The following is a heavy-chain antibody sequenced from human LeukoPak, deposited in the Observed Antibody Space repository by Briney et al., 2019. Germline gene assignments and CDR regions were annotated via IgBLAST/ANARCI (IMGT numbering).Heavy chain of an antibody. CDR1: GFTFSSYW. D-gene: IGHD3-10*01. J-gene: IGHJ4*02. Sequence: QSGGSLRLSCAASGFTFSSYWMSWVRQAPGKGLEWVANIKQDGSEKYYVDSVKGRFTISRDNAKDSLYLQMNSLRAEDTAVYYCARAEVGFYGSGSYYNPDYWGQGTLVTVSS. CDR3: ARAEVGFYGSGSYYNPDY. CDR2: IKQDGSEK. V-gene: IGHV3-7*03.